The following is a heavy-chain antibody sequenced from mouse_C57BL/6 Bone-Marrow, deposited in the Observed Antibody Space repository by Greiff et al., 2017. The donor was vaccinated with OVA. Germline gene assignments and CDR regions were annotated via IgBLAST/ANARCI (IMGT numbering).Heavy chain of an antibody. D-gene: IGHD2-3*01. Sequence: EVKLVESEGGLVQPGSSMKLSCTASGFTFSDYYMAWVRQVPEKGLEWVANINYDGSSTYYLDSLKSRFIISRDNAKNILYLQMSSLKSEDTATYYCARGWGGYYVYYWYFDVWGTGTTVTVSS. J-gene: IGHJ1*03. V-gene: IGHV5-16*01. CDR3: ARGWGGYYVYYWYFDV. CDR2: INYDGSST. CDR1: GFTFSDYY.